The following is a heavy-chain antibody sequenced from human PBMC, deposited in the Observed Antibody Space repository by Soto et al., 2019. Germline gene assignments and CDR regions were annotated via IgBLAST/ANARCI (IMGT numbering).Heavy chain of an antibody. Sequence: QVQLVESGGGLVKPGGSLRLSCAASGFTFGDYYMTWIRQAPGKGLEWLSCISSSSNTIYNADSVEGRFTISRDNAKKSLYLQMNSLRADDTDVYYCERVPLGGTTWSYSYNGMDVWGQGTTVTVSS. V-gene: IGHV3-11*01. CDR2: ISSSSNTI. J-gene: IGHJ6*02. D-gene: IGHD1-1*01. CDR1: GFTFGDYY. CDR3: ERVPLGGTTWSYSYNGMDV.